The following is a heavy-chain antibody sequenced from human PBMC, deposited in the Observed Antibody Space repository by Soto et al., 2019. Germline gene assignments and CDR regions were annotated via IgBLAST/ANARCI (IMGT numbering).Heavy chain of an antibody. Sequence: GGSLRLSCAGSGFTFSSYAMSWVRQAPGKGLEWVSSISGTGGSRYYGDSVKGRITISRDNPKNTLYLQMNSLRAEDTAVYYCAKYFRDYDFWSGYYCHMDVWGKGTTVTVSS. CDR2: ISGTGGSR. D-gene: IGHD3-3*01. V-gene: IGHV3-23*01. CDR1: GFTFSSYA. J-gene: IGHJ6*03. CDR3: AKYFRDYDFWSGYYCHMDV.